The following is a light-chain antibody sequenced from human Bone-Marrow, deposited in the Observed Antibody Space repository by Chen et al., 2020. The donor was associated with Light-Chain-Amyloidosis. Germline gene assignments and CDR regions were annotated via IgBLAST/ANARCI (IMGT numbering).Light chain of an antibody. CDR2: EVT. CDR3: CSYAGSPLYV. V-gene: IGLV2-23*02. CDR1: SSDVGSYDF. J-gene: IGLJ1*01. Sequence: QSALTQPASFPGPPGQSITHPRTGTSSDVGSYDFVSWYQQHAGKAPKLMIYEVTKRPSGVSNRFSGSKSGNTASLTISGLQAEDEADYYCCSYAGSPLYVFGTGTKVSVL.